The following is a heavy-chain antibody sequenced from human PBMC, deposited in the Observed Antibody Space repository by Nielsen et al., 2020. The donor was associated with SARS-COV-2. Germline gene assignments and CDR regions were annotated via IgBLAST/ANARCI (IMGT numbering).Heavy chain of an antibody. V-gene: IGHV3-30-3*01. Sequence: GESLKISCAASGFTFSSYAMHWVRQAPGKGLEWVAVISYDGSNKYYADSVKGRFTISRDNSKNTLYLQMNSLRAEDTAVYYCARSVDIAMVKTGTLDYWGQGTLVTVSS. CDR3: ARSVDIAMVKTGTLDY. D-gene: IGHD5-18*01. CDR2: ISYDGSNK. CDR1: GFTFSSYA. J-gene: IGHJ4*02.